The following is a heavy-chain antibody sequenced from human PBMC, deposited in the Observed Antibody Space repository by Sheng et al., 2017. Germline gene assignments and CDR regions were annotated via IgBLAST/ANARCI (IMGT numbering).Heavy chain of an antibody. CDR1: GGSLSNYNS. Sequence: QVQLQESGPGLVKPSGTLSLTCAVSGGSLSNYNSWSWVRQPPGKGLEWIGEIHHSGRTNYNPSLKSRVTLLVDKPTSQFSLKLNSVTAADTAVYYCAILAVAGDTFDIWGQGTMVTVSS. V-gene: IGHV4-4*02. J-gene: IGHJ3*02. CDR2: IHHSGRT. D-gene: IGHD6-19*01. CDR3: AILAVAGDTFDI.